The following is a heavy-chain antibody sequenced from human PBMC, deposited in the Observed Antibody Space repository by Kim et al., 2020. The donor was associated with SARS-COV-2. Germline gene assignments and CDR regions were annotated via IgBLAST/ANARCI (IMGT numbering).Heavy chain of an antibody. CDR3: AKIERGSGSGWAGGGMDV. V-gene: IGHV3-23*01. Sequence: GGSLRLSCAVSGFTFSSYAMSWVRQPPGKGLEWVSAISGSGGGTYYGDSVKGRFTISRDNSKNTLYLQMNSLRAEDTAVYYCAKIERGSGSGWAGGGMDVWGQGTTVTVSS. CDR2: ISGSGGGT. J-gene: IGHJ6*02. CDR1: GFTFSSYA. D-gene: IGHD6-19*01.